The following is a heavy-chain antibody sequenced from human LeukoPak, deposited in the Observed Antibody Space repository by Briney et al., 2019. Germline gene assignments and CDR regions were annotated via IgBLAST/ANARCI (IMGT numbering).Heavy chain of an antibody. D-gene: IGHD3-9*01. J-gene: IGHJ3*02. CDR3: ARHVDIYDAFDI. V-gene: IGHV4-59*08. CDR1: GASISGYY. CDR2: VSYSGSA. Sequence: TSETLSLTCTVSGASISGYYWSWIRQSPGRGLEWIGYVSYSGSAYFSPSLKSRVTILADTSKNEFSLMLTSVTAADTAIYYCARHVDIYDAFDIWGQGTMVNVSS.